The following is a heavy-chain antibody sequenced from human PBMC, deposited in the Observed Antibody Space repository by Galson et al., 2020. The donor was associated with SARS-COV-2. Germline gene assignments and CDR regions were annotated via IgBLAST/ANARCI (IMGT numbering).Heavy chain of an antibody. CDR2: ISYDGSNK. V-gene: IGHV3-30*18. J-gene: IGHJ6*02. Sequence: TGGSLRLSCAASGFTFITYGMHWVRQAPGKGLEWVAVISYDGSNKYYADSVKGRFTISRDNSKNTLYLQMNSLRAEDTAVYYCAKDQGAAAAAPGDGMDVWGQGTTVTVSS. D-gene: IGHD6-13*01. CDR3: AKDQGAAAAAPGDGMDV. CDR1: GFTFITYG.